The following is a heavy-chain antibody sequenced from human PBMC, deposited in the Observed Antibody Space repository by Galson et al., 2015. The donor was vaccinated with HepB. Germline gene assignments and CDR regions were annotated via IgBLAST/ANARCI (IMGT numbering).Heavy chain of an antibody. J-gene: IGHJ6*03. CDR3: AIKDPTAEGGPPYYYYYMDV. CDR2: INPSGGST. Sequence: SVKVSCKASGYTFTSYYMHWVRQAPGQGLEWMGIINPSGGSTSYAQKFQGRVTMTRDTSTSTVYMELSSLRSEDTAVYYCAIKDPTAEGGPPYYYYYMDVWGKGTTVTVSS. V-gene: IGHV1-46*01. D-gene: IGHD3-16*01. CDR1: GYTFTSYY.